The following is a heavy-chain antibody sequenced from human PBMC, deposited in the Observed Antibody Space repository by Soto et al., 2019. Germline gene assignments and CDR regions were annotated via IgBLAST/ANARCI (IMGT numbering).Heavy chain of an antibody. CDR2: ISYIGST. CDR1: GGSISGFS. J-gene: IGHJ1*01. Sequence: QLQLQESGPRLVKPSETLSLTCSVSGGSISGFSWSWVRQPPGKALEWIGHISYIGSTNYNPSLQSRLTIPVATSKHQSSLNLASVTASATALYYCPPAPPFHIQQCLTFWGQGTLVIVSS. D-gene: IGHD5-18*01. V-gene: IGHV4-59*01. CDR3: PPAPPFHIQQCLTF.